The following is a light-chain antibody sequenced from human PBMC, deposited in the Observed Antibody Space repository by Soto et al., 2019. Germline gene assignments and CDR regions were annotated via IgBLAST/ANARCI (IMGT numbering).Light chain of an antibody. J-gene: IGKJ1*01. V-gene: IGKV3-15*01. CDR2: GAY. CDR3: HQYNNWPLWT. CDR1: QSVSSN. Sequence: EIVMTQSPATLSVSPGERATLSCRASQSVSSNLAWYQQKRGQGPRLLIYGAYTRATGIPARFSGSGSGTEFTLTISSLQSEDFAVYYCHQYNNWPLWTFGQGTKVEIK.